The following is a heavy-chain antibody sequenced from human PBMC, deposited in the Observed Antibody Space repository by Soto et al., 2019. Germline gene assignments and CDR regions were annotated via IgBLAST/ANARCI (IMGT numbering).Heavy chain of an antibody. Sequence: QVQLVQSGAEVKKPGASVKVSCKASGYTFTSYDINWVRQATGQGLEWMGWMNPNRGNTGYAQKYQGRVTMTTSTSTSTVYMKLSSLMSEDTAVYYCAREKTSYGMDVWGPGTTVTVSS. CDR2: MNPNRGNT. J-gene: IGHJ6*02. CDR3: AREKTSYGMDV. CDR1: GYTFTSYD. V-gene: IGHV1-8*01.